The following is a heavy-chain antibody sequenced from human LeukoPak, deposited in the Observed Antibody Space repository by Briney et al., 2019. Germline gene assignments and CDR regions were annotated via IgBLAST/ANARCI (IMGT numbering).Heavy chain of an antibody. CDR1: GGSVRDNY. Sequence: SETLSLTCAVYGGSVRDNYWSWIRQPPGKGLEWIGEIHHSGSTKYNPSLKSRVTISLDTSKNQFSLKLNSMTAADTAGYYCAGHVSAAAGGRWGQGTLVTVSS. J-gene: IGHJ4*02. V-gene: IGHV4-34*01. CDR2: IHHSGST. CDR3: AGHVSAAAGGR. D-gene: IGHD6-13*01.